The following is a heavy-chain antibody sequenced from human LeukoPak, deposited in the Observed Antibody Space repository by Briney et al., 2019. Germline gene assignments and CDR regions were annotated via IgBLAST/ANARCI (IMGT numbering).Heavy chain of an antibody. J-gene: IGHJ4*02. D-gene: IGHD1-26*01. V-gene: IGHV1-18*01. CDR2: ISGYNGNT. CDR3: AREYSGSYYSDY. Sequence: ASVRVSCKASGYTFTNYGINWVRQAPGQGREWMGWISGYNGNTNYAQKLQGRVTVTTDTSTTTAYMELRSLRSDDTAVYYCAREYSGSYYSDYWGQGTLVTVSS. CDR1: GYTFTNYG.